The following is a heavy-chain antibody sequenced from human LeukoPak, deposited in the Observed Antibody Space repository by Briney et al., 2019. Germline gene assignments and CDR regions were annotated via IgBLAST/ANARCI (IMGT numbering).Heavy chain of an antibody. V-gene: IGHV1-24*01. Sequence: ASVKVSCKVSGYTLTELSMHWVRQAPGKGLEWMGGFDPEDGETIYAQKFQGRVTMTEDTSTDTAYMELSSLRSEDTAVYYCATGAPPFGVVPYGMDVWGQGTTVTVSS. CDR3: ATGAPPFGVVPYGMDV. J-gene: IGHJ6*02. D-gene: IGHD3-3*01. CDR1: GYTLTELS. CDR2: FDPEDGET.